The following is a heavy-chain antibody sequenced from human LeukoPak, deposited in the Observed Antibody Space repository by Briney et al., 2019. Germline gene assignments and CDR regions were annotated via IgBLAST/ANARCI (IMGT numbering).Heavy chain of an antibody. CDR3: ARDSEIAAAGSFDS. J-gene: IGHJ4*02. CDR2: ISSSSSYI. D-gene: IGHD6-13*01. V-gene: IGHV3-21*01. Sequence: PGGSLRLSCAASGFTFTSFYMIWVRQAPGKGLEWVSSISSSSSYIYYAASVKGRFTISRDNAKSSLSLQMNSLRAEDTAVYYCARDSEIAAAGSFDSWGQGTLVTVSS. CDR1: GFTFTSFY.